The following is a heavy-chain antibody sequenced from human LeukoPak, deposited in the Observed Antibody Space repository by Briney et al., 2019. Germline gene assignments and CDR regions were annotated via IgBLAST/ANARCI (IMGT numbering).Heavy chain of an antibody. CDR3: ARDPTYYDFWSGPDYYYYGMDV. CDR1: GFTFSSYG. Sequence: GRSLRLSCAASGFTFSSYGMHWVRQAPGKGLEWVAVIWYDGSNKYYADSVRGRFTISRDNSKNTLYLQMNSLRAEDTAVYYCARDPTYYDFWSGPDYYYYGMDVWGQGTTVTVSS. V-gene: IGHV3-33*01. J-gene: IGHJ6*02. CDR2: IWYDGSNK. D-gene: IGHD3-3*01.